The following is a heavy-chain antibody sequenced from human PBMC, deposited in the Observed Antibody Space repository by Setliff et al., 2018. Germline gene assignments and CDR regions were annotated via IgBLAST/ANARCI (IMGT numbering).Heavy chain of an antibody. CDR3: AREGVDIRSSTDYRCYMDV. V-gene: IGHV1-69*05. J-gene: IGHJ6*03. CDR1: GGTFRSYG. CDR2: TIPMFGSA. D-gene: IGHD5-12*01. Sequence: VASVKVSCKASGGTFRSYGISWVRQAPGQGLEWMGGTIPMFGSANYAQKFQGRVTIITDEFTGTAYMELSSLRTEDTAVYYCAREGVDIRSSTDYRCYMDVWGKGTTVTVSS.